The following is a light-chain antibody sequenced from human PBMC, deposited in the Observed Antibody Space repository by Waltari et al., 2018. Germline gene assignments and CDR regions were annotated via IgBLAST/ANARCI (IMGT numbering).Light chain of an antibody. CDR1: NIGSKT. V-gene: IGLV3-21*03. J-gene: IGLJ1*01. CDR2: DDT. CDR3: QVWDSNTDHAF. Sequence: SSDLTQPPSVSEAPGKTATITCGGDNIGSKTVPWYQQKAGQAPILVLYDDTDRPSGIPDRFSGSNSGNTATLTISRVEAGDEADYYCQVWDSNTDHAFFGTGTKVTVL.